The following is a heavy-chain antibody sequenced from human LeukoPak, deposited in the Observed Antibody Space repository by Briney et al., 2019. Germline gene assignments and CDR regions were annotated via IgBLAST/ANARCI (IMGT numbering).Heavy chain of an antibody. J-gene: IGHJ6*02. CDR1: GFTFSSYG. CDR3: AKSIRFCSSNSCFAGYYNYGLHV. Sequence: GGSLRLSCAASGFTFSSYGMHWVRQAPGKGLEWVAVISHDGSSKYFADSVKGRFTISRDNPKNTLDLQMHSLRAEDTAVYCCAKSIRFCSSNSCFAGYYNYGLHVWGQGTTVIVSS. CDR2: ISHDGSSK. V-gene: IGHV3-30*18. D-gene: IGHD2-2*01.